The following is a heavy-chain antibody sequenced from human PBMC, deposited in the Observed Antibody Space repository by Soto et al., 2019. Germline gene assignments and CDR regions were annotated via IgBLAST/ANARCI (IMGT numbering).Heavy chain of an antibody. CDR3: ASTYSTSWYWFDP. CDR2: IFSHDEN. V-gene: IGHV2-26*04. D-gene: IGHD6-13*01. J-gene: IGHJ5*02. CDR1: GFSLSNAGLG. Sequence: QVTVKESGPVLVKPTETLTLTCTVSGFSLSNAGLGVSWIRQPPGKALEWLAHIFSHDENSYSTSLKSRLTISKDTSKSHVVLIKTTMDPVDTATYYCASTYSTSWYWFDPWGQGTLVTVSS.